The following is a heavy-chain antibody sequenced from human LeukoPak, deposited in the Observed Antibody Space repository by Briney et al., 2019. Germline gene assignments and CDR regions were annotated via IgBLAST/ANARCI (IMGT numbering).Heavy chain of an antibody. D-gene: IGHD3-16*01. CDR2: IYYSGST. J-gene: IGHJ6*02. Sequence: SETLSLTCTVSGGSISSYYWSWIRQPPGKGLEWIGYIYYSGSTNYNPSLKSRVTISVDTSKNQFSLKLSSVTAADTAVYYCARFYDYVWGSAMDVWGQGTMVTVSS. CDR3: ARFYDYVWGSAMDV. V-gene: IGHV4-59*01. CDR1: GGSISSYY.